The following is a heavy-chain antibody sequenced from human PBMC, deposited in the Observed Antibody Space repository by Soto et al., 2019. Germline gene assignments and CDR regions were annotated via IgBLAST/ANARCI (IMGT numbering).Heavy chain of an antibody. CDR2: IYSGGST. CDR1: GSTVRSNY. CDR3: ARGSGYYYGMDV. D-gene: IGHD3-10*01. J-gene: IGHJ6*02. V-gene: IGHV3-53*01. Sequence: GGSLRLSCAASGSTVRSNYMSWGRQAPGKGLGWVSVIYSGGSTYYADSVKGRFTISRDNSKNTVHLQMNSLRAEDTAVYYCARGSGYYYGMDVWGQGTTVTVSS.